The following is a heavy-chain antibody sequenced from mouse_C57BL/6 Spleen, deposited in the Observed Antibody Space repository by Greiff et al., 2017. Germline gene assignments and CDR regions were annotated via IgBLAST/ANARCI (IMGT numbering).Heavy chain of an antibody. J-gene: IGHJ1*03. CDR1: GFTFTAYY. V-gene: IGHV7-3*01. CDR3: ARYELRYFDV. D-gene: IGHD2-1*01. Sequence: EVKLMESGRGLVQPGGSLSLSCEASGFTFTAYYMSWVRQPPGKGLEWLGFIRNKANGYTTEYSASVKGRFTIYRDNTQSILYLQMNARRAEDSATYYCARYELRYFDVWGTGTTGTGSS. CDR2: IRNKANGYTT.